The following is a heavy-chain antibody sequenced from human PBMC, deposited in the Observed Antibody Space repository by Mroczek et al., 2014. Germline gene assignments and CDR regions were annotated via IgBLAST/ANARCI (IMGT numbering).Heavy chain of an antibody. CDR2: INHSGSH. CDR1: WVRSVVTY. Sequence: QVQLQQWGGQDCCKPSETLSLTCACLWWVRSVVTYWSWDPPAPREGAEWIGEINHSGSHQLQPSLKSRVTISVDTSKNQFSLKLSSVTAADTAVYYCARGVRIAVAGTQGLGFDYWGQGTLVTVSS. CDR3: ARGVRIAVAGTQGLGFDY. V-gene: IGHV4-34*01. J-gene: IGHJ4*02. D-gene: IGHD6-19*01.